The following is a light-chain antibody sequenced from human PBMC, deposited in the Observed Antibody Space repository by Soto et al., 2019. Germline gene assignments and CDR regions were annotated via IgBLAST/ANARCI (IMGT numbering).Light chain of an antibody. CDR3: SSFASSNTWV. V-gene: IGLV2-8*01. CDR2: EVT. Sequence: QSALTQPPSASGSPGQSVTISCTGTSSDVGAYNYVSWYQQHAGKAPKLVIYEVTKRPSGVPDRFSGSKSANTASLTVSGLQAEDEAAYYCSSFASSNTWVFGVGTKLTVL. CDR1: SSDVGAYNY. J-gene: IGLJ3*02.